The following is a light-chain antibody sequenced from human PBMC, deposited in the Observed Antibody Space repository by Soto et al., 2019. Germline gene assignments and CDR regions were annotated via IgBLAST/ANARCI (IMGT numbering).Light chain of an antibody. Sequence: EIVMTQSPATLSVSPGERVTLSCRASQSFSSNLAWYQQKPGQAPRLPIYDASTRATGVPPRFSGSESGTEFTLTISRLEPEDFAVYYCHEYNTWPWTFGQGTKVDIK. J-gene: IGKJ1*01. CDR1: QSFSSN. CDR2: DAS. V-gene: IGKV3-15*01. CDR3: HEYNTWPWT.